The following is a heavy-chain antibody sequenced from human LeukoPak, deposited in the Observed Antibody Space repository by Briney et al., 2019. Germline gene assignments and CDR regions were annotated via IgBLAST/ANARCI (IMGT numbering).Heavy chain of an antibody. CDR2: INHSGST. CDR3: ATRGGYCSGGSCYHFDY. J-gene: IGHJ4*02. D-gene: IGHD2-15*01. Sequence: SETLSLTCAVYGGSFSGYYWSWIRQPPGKGLEGIGEINHSGSTNYNPSLKSRVTISVDTSKNQFSLKLSSVTAADTAVYYCATRGGYCSGGSCYHFDYWGQGTLVTVSS. V-gene: IGHV4-34*01. CDR1: GGSFSGYY.